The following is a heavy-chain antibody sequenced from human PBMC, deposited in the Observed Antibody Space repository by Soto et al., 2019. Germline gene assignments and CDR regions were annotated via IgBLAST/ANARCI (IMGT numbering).Heavy chain of an antibody. CDR3: ARSSSGWYDSYYYYGMDV. CDR1: GFTFSSYW. J-gene: IGHJ6*02. V-gene: IGHV3-74*01. Sequence: GGSLRLSCAASGFTFSSYWMHWVRQAPGKGLVWVSRINSDGSSTSYADSVMGRFTISRDNAKNTLYLQMNSLRAEDTAVYYCARSSSGWYDSYYYYGMDVWGQGTTVTVSS. CDR2: INSDGSST. D-gene: IGHD6-19*01.